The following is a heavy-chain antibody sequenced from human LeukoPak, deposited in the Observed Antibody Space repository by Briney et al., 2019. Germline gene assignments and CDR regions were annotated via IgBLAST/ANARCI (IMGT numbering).Heavy chain of an antibody. V-gene: IGHV3-30*18. CDR3: AKDKDYYDSSGSLYFDY. J-gene: IGHJ4*02. CDR1: GFTFSSYG. CDR2: ISYDGSNK. D-gene: IGHD3-22*01. Sequence: PGRSRRLSCAASGFTFSSYGMHWVRQAPGKGLEWVAVISYDGSNKYYADSVKGRFTISRDNSKNTLYLQMNSLRAEDTAVYYCAKDKDYYDSSGSLYFDYWGQGTLVTVSS.